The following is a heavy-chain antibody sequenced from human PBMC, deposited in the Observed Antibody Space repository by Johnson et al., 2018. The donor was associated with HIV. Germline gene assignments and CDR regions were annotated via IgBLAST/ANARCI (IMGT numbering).Heavy chain of an antibody. V-gene: IGHV3-30*02. CDR2: IVYDGSKK. J-gene: IGHJ3*02. Sequence: QVQLVESGGGLVQPGGSLRLSCAASGFTFSSYAMSWVRQAPGKGLEWVAFIVYDGSKKYYADSVKGRFTISRDNSKNTLYLEMNSLRAEDTAVYYCAKGSGSGWLRDAFDIWGQGTVVTVSS. CDR3: AKGSGSGWLRDAFDI. D-gene: IGHD6-19*01. CDR1: GFTFSSYA.